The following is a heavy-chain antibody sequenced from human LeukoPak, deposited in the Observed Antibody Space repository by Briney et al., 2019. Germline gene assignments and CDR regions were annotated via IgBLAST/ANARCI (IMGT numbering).Heavy chain of an antibody. CDR1: GFTFSSYA. Sequence: GGSLRLSRAASGFTFSSYAMSWVRQAPGKGLEWVSAISGSGGSTYYADSVKGRFTISRDNSKNTLYLQMNSLRAEDTAVYYCAKDEIVATNHDYWGQGTLVTVSS. CDR2: ISGSGGST. D-gene: IGHD5-12*01. V-gene: IGHV3-23*01. J-gene: IGHJ4*02. CDR3: AKDEIVATNHDY.